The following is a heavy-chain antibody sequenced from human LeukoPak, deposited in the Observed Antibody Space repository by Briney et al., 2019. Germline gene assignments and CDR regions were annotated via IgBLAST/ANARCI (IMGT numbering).Heavy chain of an antibody. Sequence: GGSLRLPCAASGFTFRDYYMSWIRQAPGKGLEWVSYISSSGSTIYYADSVKGRFTISGDNAKNSLYLQMNSLRAEDTAVYYCERGYYGSFYYYYYMDVWGKGTTVTVSS. D-gene: IGHD3-10*01. V-gene: IGHV3-11*04. CDR2: ISSSGSTI. J-gene: IGHJ6*03. CDR3: ERGYYGSFYYYYYMDV. CDR1: GFTFRDYY.